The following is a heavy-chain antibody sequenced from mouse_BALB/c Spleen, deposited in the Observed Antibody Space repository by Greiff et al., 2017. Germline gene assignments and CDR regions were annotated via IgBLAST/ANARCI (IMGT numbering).Heavy chain of an antibody. D-gene: IGHD2-2*01. CDR2: ISSGGST. CDR1: GFTFSSYA. J-gene: IGHJ2*01. V-gene: IGHV5-6-5*01. CDR3: ARGEEYGYGYFDY. Sequence: EVQLVESGGGLVKPGGSLKLSCAASGFTFSSYAMSWVRQTPEERLEWVASISSGGSTYYPDSVKGRFTISRANARNILYLQMSSLRSEDTAMYYCARGEEYGYGYFDYWGQGTTLTVSS.